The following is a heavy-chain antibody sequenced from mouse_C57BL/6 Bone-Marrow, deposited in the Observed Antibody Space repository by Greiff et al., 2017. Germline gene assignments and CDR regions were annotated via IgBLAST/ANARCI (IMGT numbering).Heavy chain of an antibody. D-gene: IGHD2-3*01. CDR3: ARDNGYYVFDS. J-gene: IGHJ2*01. V-gene: IGHV5-4*01. CDR1: GFTFSSYA. Sequence: EVTLVESGGGFVKPGGSLKLSCAASGFTFSSYAMSWVRQTPEKRLEWVATISDVGSYTYYPDNVKGRFTLSRDNAKNHLYLQMSHLKSEDTAMYYCARDNGYYVFDSGGHGTTLTVSS. CDR2: ISDVGSYT.